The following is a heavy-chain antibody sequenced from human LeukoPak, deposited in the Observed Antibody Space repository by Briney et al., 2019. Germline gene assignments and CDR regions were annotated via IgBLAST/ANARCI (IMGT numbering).Heavy chain of an antibody. J-gene: IGHJ5*02. D-gene: IGHD1-7*01. CDR3: ARVYNWDYEGGWFDP. V-gene: IGHV3-53*04. CDR1: GFSVTSNY. Sequence: PGGSLRLSCAASGFSVTSNYMTWVRQAPWKGLEWISGIYSGTSTYYADSVKGRFTISRHNSKNTLYLQMNTLRCEDTAVYYCARVYNWDYEGGWFDPWGQGTLVTVSS. CDR2: IYSGTST.